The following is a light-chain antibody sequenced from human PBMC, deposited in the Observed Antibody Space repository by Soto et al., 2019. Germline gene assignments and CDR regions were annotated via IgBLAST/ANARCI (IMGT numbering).Light chain of an antibody. Sequence: QSALTQPRSVSGSPGQSVTISCTGTSSDVGGYNYVSWYQQHPGKAPKIMIYDVSERPSGVPARFSGSKSGNTASLTISGLQAGDGGDFFLRSLGSKYHWGFGRRTKLTVL. J-gene: IGLJ2*01. CDR3: RSLGSKYHWG. CDR2: DVS. CDR1: SSDVGGYNY. V-gene: IGLV2-11*01.